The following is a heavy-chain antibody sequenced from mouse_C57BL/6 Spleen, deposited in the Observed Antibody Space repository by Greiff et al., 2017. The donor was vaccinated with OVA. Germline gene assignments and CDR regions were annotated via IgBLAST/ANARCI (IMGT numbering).Heavy chain of an antibody. CDR2: IYPGSGNT. Sequence: QVQVVESGAELVRPGASVKLSCKASGYTFTDYYINWVKQRPGQGLEWIARIYPGSGNTYYNEKFKGKATLTAEKSSSTAYMQLSSLTSEDSAVYFCARSGYDYGYAMDYWGQGTSVTVSS. CDR3: ARSGYDYGYAMDY. J-gene: IGHJ4*01. D-gene: IGHD2-4*01. CDR1: GYTFTDYY. V-gene: IGHV1-76*01.